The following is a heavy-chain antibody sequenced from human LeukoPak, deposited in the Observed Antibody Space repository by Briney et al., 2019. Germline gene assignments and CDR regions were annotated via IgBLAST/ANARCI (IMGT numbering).Heavy chain of an antibody. CDR3: TTDRGGYRVGFDY. CDR2: IKSKTDGGTT. J-gene: IGHJ4*02. D-gene: IGHD5/OR15-5a*01. V-gene: IGHV3-15*01. CDR1: GFTFSNAW. Sequence: GGSLRLSCAASGFTFSNAWMSWVRQAPGKGLEWVGRIKSKTDGGTTDYAAPVKGRFTISRDDSKNTLYLQMNSLKTEDTAVYYCTTDRGGYRVGFDYWGQGTLVTVSS.